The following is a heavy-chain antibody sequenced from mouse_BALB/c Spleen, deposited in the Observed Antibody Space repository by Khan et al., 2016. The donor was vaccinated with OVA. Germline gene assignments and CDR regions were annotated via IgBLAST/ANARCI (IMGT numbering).Heavy chain of an antibody. CDR1: GFTLTNYG. CDR2: INTYTGES. J-gene: IGHJ1*01. V-gene: IGHV9-3-1*01. CDR3: ARKNYSYDRYFDV. Sequence: QIQLVQSGPELKKPGETVKISCKASGFTLTNYGMSWVKQAPGKGLKWMGWINTYTGESTNADDFKGRFAFSLETSASAAYLQINNLKNEDTATYFCARKNYSYDRYFDVWGAGTTVTVSS. D-gene: IGHD2-12*01.